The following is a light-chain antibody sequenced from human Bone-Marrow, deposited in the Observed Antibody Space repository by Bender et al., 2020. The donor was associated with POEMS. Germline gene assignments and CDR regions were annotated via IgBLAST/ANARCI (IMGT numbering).Light chain of an antibody. Sequence: QSGLAQPASVPASPGQSITIPCTGTSSDIGTYKFVSWYQQYPGKAPKLLIYEGTKRPSGVSSRFSGSKSGNMAFLTISGLQAEDEAHYYCSSYAGDTTWLFGGGTKVTVL. CDR1: SSDIGTYKF. CDR3: SSYAGDTTWL. CDR2: EGT. J-gene: IGLJ3*02. V-gene: IGLV2-23*01.